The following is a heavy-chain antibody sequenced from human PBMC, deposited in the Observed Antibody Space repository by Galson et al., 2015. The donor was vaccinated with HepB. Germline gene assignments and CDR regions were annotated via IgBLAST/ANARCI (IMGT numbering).Heavy chain of an antibody. CDR2: ISSNGGST. V-gene: IGHV3-64D*06. J-gene: IGHJ1*01. CDR1: GFTFSSYA. Sequence: SLRLSCAASGFTFSSYAMHWVRQAPGKGLEYVSAISSNGGSTYYADSVKGRFTISRDNSKNTLYLQMSSLRADDTAVYYCVKEGEYSYGSLYYFQHWGQGTLVTVSS. CDR3: VKEGEYSYGSLYYFQH. D-gene: IGHD5-18*01.